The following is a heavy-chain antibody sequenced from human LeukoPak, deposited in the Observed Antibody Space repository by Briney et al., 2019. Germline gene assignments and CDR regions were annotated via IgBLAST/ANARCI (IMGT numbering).Heavy chain of an antibody. CDR2: IYYSGST. V-gene: IGHV4-59*12. J-gene: IGHJ5*02. D-gene: IGHD3-22*01. CDR3: ARDLRHYYDSSGYPRGWFDP. Sequence: SETLSLTCTVSGGSISGYYWSWIRQPPGKGLEWVGYIYYSGSTNYNPSLKSRVTVSVDTSKNQFSLKLSSVTAADTAVYYCARDLRHYYDSSGYPRGWFDPWGQGTLVTVSS. CDR1: GGSISGYY.